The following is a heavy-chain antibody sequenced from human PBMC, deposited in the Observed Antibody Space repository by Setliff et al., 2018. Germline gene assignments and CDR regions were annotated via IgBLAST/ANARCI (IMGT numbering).Heavy chain of an antibody. CDR1: GGTFSNYD. D-gene: IGHD5-12*01. V-gene: IGHV1-69*05. CDR3: ARERGDIVTTTSYYYYLGV. CDR2: IIPIFGTT. J-gene: IGHJ6*03. Sequence: SVKVSCKASGGTFSNYDISWVRQAPGQGLEWMGGIIPIFGTTNYAQRFQGRVTITTDESTSTAYMELSSLRSEDTAVYYCARERGDIVTTTSYYYYLGVWGKGTTVTVS.